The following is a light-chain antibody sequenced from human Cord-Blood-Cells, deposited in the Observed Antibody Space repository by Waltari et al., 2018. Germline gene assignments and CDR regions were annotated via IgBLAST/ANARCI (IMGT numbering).Light chain of an antibody. CDR2: STN. J-gene: IGLJ3*02. Sequence: QTVVTQEPSFSVSPGGTVTLTCGLSSGSVSTSYYPSWYQQTPGQAHPTLIYSTNTRSSGVPDRFSGSILGNKAALTITGAQADDESDYYCVLYMGSGINWVFGGGTKLTVL. CDR3: VLYMGSGINWV. CDR1: SGSVSTSYY. V-gene: IGLV8-61*01.